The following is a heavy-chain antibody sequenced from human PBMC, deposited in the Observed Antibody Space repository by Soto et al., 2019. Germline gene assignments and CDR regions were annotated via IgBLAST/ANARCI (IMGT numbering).Heavy chain of an antibody. J-gene: IGHJ6*03. CDR1: GYTFTSYY. Sequence: GASVKVSCKASGYTFTSYYMHWVRQAPGQGLEWMGIINPSGGSTSYAQKFQGRVTMTRDTSTSTVYMELSSLRSEDTAVYYCARGLGGYSGYDRDYYYMDVWGKGTTVTVSS. CDR2: INPSGGST. D-gene: IGHD5-12*01. V-gene: IGHV1-46*01. CDR3: ARGLGGYSGYDRDYYYMDV.